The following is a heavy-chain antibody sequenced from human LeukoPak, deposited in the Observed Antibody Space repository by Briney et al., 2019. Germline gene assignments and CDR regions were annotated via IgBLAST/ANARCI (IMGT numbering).Heavy chain of an antibody. V-gene: IGHV1-2*02. CDR2: INPHSGGR. CDR3: AKVRDRLSSFYPAA. Sequence: ASVKVSCKASGYTFTGYYIHWVRQAPGQGLEWMGWINPHSGGRNSAQRFQGRVTMTRDTSITTAYLELSGLTSDDTAMYYCAKVRDRLSSFYPAAWGQGTLVTVSS. J-gene: IGHJ4*02. D-gene: IGHD6-13*01. CDR1: GYTFTGYY.